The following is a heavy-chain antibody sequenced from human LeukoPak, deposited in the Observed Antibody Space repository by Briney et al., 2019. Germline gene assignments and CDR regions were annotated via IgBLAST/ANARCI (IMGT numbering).Heavy chain of an antibody. J-gene: IGHJ5*02. D-gene: IGHD2-15*01. CDR1: GGSISSYY. Sequence: SETLSLTCTVSGGSISSYYWSWIRRPPGKGLEWIGYIYYSGSTNYNPSLKSRVTISVDTSKNQFSLKLSSVTAADTAVYYCARAASDRYCSGGSCPLTRFDPWGQGTLVTVSS. CDR3: ARAASDRYCSGGSCPLTRFDP. CDR2: IYYSGST. V-gene: IGHV4-59*01.